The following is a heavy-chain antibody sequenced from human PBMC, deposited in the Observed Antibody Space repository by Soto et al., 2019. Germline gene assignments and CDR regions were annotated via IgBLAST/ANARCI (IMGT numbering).Heavy chain of an antibody. J-gene: IGHJ6*02. D-gene: IGHD5-12*01. V-gene: IGHV3-30*18. CDR1: GFTFSSYG. CDR2: ISYDGSNK. Sequence: QVQLVESGGGVVQPGRSLRLSCAASGFTFSSYGMHWVRQAPGKGLEWVAVISYDGSNKYYADSVKGRFTISRDNSKNTLYLQMNSLRAGDTAVYYCAKDLVDSGYDDDYYYYGMDVWGQGTTVTVSS. CDR3: AKDLVDSGYDDDYYYYGMDV.